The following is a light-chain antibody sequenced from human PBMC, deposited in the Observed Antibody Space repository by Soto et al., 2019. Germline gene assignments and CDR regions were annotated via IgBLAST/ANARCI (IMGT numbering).Light chain of an antibody. Sequence: DIQMTQSPSTLSASVGDRVTITCRASQSISNRLAWYQQRPGKAPKYLIYDASTLDSGAPSRFSGSGSGTDFTLTISSLEPEDFAVYYCQQRSNWPRTFGQGTKVDIK. CDR1: QSISNR. V-gene: IGKV1-5*01. J-gene: IGKJ1*01. CDR2: DAS. CDR3: QQRSNWPRT.